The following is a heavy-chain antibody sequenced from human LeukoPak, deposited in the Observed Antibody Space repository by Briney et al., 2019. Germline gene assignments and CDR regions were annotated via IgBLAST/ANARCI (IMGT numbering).Heavy chain of an antibody. Sequence: GGSLRLSCAASGFTFSSYAMSWVRQAPGKGPEWVSAISGSGGSTYYADSVKGRFSISRDNAKNTLYLQMNSPRVEDTAVYYCARGRPHGNDYWGQGTLVTVSS. V-gene: IGHV3-23*01. CDR1: GFTFSSYA. D-gene: IGHD4-23*01. CDR2: ISGSGGST. J-gene: IGHJ4*02. CDR3: ARGRPHGNDY.